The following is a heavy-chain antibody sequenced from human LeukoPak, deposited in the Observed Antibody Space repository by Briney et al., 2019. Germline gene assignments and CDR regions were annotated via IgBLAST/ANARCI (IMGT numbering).Heavy chain of an antibody. CDR1: GITLSNYG. Sequence: TGGSLRLSCAVSGITLSNYGMSWVRQAPGKGLEWVAGISDSGGSTKYADSVKGRFPISRDNPNNPLFLQMNSLRADDTAVYFCAKRGVVIRVFLVGFHKEAYYFESWGQGALVTVSS. J-gene: IGHJ4*02. CDR2: ISDSGGST. D-gene: IGHD3/OR15-3a*01. CDR3: AKRGVVIRVFLVGFHKEAYYFES. V-gene: IGHV3-23*01.